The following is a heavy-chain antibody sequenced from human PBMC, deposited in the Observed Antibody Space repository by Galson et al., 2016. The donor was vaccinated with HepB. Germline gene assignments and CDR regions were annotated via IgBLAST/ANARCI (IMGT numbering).Heavy chain of an antibody. CDR1: GGSISSSSYY. Sequence: SETLSLTCTVSGGSISSSSYYWGWIRQPPGKGLEWIGSIYYSGSTYYNPSLESRVTISVDTSKNQFSLKLSYVTAADTAEYYCARGDYGAKEGAFDRWDQGTMVTVSS. CDR2: IYYSGST. D-gene: IGHD4-17*01. J-gene: IGHJ3*02. CDR3: ARGDYGAKEGAFDR. V-gene: IGHV4-39*07.